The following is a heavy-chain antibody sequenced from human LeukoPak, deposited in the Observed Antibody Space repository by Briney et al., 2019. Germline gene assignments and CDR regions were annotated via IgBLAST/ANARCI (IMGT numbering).Heavy chain of an antibody. CDR2: IRGSGDTT. Sequence: GGSLRLSCAASGFTFSSYAMNWVRQAPGKGLEWVSGIRGSGDTTYYADSVKGRRFTISRDNAKNSLYLQMNSLRDEDTAVYFCARDLYDRATDYWGQGTLVTVSS. CDR1: GFTFSSYA. V-gene: IGHV3-23*01. D-gene: IGHD2-8*01. J-gene: IGHJ4*02. CDR3: ARDLYDRATDY.